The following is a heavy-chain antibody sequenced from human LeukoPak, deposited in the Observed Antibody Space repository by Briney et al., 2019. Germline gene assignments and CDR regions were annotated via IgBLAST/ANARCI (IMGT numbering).Heavy chain of an antibody. D-gene: IGHD3-10*01. CDR1: GFTFSSYA. J-gene: IGHJ4*02. CDR3: ASLLWFGEPIDY. V-gene: IGHV3-23*01. Sequence: GGSLRLSCAAAGFTFSSYAMSWVRHAPGKGREWISAISGGGGSTYYADSVTGRFTISRDNSKDTLYLQMNSLRAEDTAVYYCASLLWFGEPIDYWGQGTLVTVSS. CDR2: ISGGGGST.